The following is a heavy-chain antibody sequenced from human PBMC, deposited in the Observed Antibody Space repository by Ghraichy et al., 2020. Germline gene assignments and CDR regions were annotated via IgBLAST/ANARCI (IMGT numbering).Heavy chain of an antibody. V-gene: IGHV6-1*01. CDR1: GDSVSSNSAA. J-gene: IGHJ6*03. CDR2: TYYRSKWYN. Sequence: SQTLSLTCAISGDSVSSNSAAWNWIRQSPSRGLEWLGRTYYRSKWYNDYAVSVKSRITINPDTSKNQFSLQLNSVTPEDTAVYYCARELVVITGGNYYYMDVWGKGTTVTVSS. D-gene: IGHD3-22*01. CDR3: ARELVVITGGNYYYMDV.